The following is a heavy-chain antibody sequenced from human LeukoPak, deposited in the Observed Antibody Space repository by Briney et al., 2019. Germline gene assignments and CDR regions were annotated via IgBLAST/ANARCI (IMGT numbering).Heavy chain of an antibody. J-gene: IGHJ6*03. CDR3: ARGPVLLWFGELLGPYYYYMDV. CDR1: GGSISSGSYY. Sequence: SETLSLTCTVSGGSISSGSYYWSWIRQPAGKGLEWIGRIYTSGSTNYNPALKSRVTIPVDTSKNQFSLKLSSVTAADTAVYYCARGPVLLWFGELLGPYYYYMDVWGRGTTVTVSS. D-gene: IGHD3-10*01. CDR2: IYTSGST. V-gene: IGHV4-61*02.